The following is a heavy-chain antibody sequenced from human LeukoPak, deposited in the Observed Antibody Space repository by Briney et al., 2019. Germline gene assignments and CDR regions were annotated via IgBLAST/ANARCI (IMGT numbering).Heavy chain of an antibody. CDR2: IYYSGST. V-gene: IGHV4-39*01. Sequence: PSETLSLTCTVSGGSISSSSYYWGWIRQPPGKGLEWIGTIYYSGSTYYNPSLKSRVTISVDTSKNQFSLKLRSVIAADTAVFYCARHIQGWGYYSSAYPGAVDIWGQGTMVTVSS. D-gene: IGHD3-22*01. CDR1: GGSISSSSYY. J-gene: IGHJ3*02. CDR3: ARHIQGWGYYSSAYPGAVDI.